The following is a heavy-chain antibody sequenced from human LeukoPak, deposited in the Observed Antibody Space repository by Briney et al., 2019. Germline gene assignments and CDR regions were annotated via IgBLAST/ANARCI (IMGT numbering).Heavy chain of an antibody. V-gene: IGHV4-59*08. D-gene: IGHD2-2*01. Sequence: SETRSLTCSVSGDXISSSYWSCIRQSPGKGLEWIGRIYKDGSTIYNPSLKSRVTISIDTSRNQFSLKLTSVTAADTAVYYCARRVTEGIPVNEGNWFDPWGQGTLVTVSS. J-gene: IGHJ5*02. CDR2: IYKDGST. CDR1: GDXISSSY. CDR3: ARRVTEGIPVNEGNWFDP.